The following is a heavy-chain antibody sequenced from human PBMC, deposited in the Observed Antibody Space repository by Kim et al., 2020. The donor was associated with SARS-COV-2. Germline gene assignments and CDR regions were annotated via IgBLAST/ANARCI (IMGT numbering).Heavy chain of an antibody. CDR2: IIPILGIA. V-gene: IGHV1-69*04. Sequence: SVKVSCKASGGTFSSYAISWVRQAPGQGLEWMGRIIPILGIANYAQKFQGRVTITADKSTSTAYMELSSLRSEDTAVYYCARVDDQNDAFDIWGQGTMVTVSS. D-gene: IGHD2-15*01. CDR1: GGTFSSYA. CDR3: ARVDDQNDAFDI. J-gene: IGHJ3*02.